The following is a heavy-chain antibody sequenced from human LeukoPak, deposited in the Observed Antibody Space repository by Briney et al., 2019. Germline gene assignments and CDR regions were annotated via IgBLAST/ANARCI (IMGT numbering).Heavy chain of an antibody. V-gene: IGHV3-30*02. J-gene: IGHJ4*02. Sequence: GGSLSLSCVASGFMFSDFGMHWVRQAPGKGLEWVALIFYDRGKKFYADSVEGRFTISSDNSKNTLYLQMNSLRDEDTAVYYCAKGDNYKPLYFDNWGQGSLVTVSA. D-gene: IGHD1-20*01. CDR3: AKGDNYKPLYFDN. CDR1: GFMFSDFG. CDR2: IFYDRGKK.